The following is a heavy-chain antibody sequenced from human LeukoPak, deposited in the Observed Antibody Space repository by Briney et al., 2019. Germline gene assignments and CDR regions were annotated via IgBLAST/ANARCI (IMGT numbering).Heavy chain of an antibody. CDR2: IYYSGST. CDR3: VRGGSWFDP. Sequence: PSETLSLTCTVSGGSISSYYWSWIRQPPGKGLEWIGYIYYSGSTNYNPSLKSRVTISVDTSKNQFSLKLTSVTAVDTAVYYCVRGGSWFDPWGQGTLVTVSS. V-gene: IGHV4-59*01. CDR1: GGSISSYY. J-gene: IGHJ5*02. D-gene: IGHD3-16*01.